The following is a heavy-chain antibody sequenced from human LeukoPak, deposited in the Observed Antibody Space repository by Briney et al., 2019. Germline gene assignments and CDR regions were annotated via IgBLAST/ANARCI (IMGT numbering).Heavy chain of an antibody. J-gene: IGHJ4*02. Sequence: SETLSLTCTVSGGSISSSSYYWGWIRQPPGTGLEWIGSIYYSGSTYYNPSLKSRVTISVDTSKNQFSLKLSSVTAADTAVYYCARQEDYGGILDYWGQGTLVTVSS. CDR2: IYYSGST. CDR1: GGSISSSSYY. D-gene: IGHD4-23*01. CDR3: ARQEDYGGILDY. V-gene: IGHV4-39*01.